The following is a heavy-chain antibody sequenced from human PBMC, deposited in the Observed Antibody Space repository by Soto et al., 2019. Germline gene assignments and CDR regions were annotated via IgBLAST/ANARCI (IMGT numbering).Heavy chain of an antibody. V-gene: IGHV3-7*03. D-gene: IGHD3-10*01. CDR3: ARGNFYKEINY. CDR1: GFTFSTYW. Sequence: PGGSLRLSCEASGFTFSTYWMTWVRQAPGKGLEWVATIKQDGSEKYYVDSVKGRFTISRDNAKNSLYLQMNSLRAEDTALYYCARGNFYKEINYWGQGTLVTVSS. J-gene: IGHJ4*02. CDR2: IKQDGSEK.